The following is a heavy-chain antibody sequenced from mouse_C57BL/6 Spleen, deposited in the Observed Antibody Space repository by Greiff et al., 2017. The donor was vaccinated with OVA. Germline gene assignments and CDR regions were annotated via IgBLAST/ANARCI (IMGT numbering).Heavy chain of an antibody. CDR2: IHPNSGST. V-gene: IGHV1-64*01. D-gene: IGHD1-1*01. J-gene: IGHJ2*01. Sequence: QVQLQQPGAELVKPGASVKLSCKASGYTFTSYWMHWVKQRPGQGLEWIGMIHPNSGSTNYNEKFKSKATLTVDKSSSTACMQLSSLTSEDSAVYYCARSRITTVVATVPDYWGQGTTLTVSS. CDR1: GYTFTSYW. CDR3: ARSRITTVVATVPDY.